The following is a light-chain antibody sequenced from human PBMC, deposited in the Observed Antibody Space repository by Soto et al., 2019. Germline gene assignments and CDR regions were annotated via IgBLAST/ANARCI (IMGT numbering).Light chain of an antibody. V-gene: IGKV1-5*01. CDR1: QGIVRW. J-gene: IGKJ1*01. CDR3: QHYYGFSRT. Sequence: DIQMTQSPSTLSASVGDRVTITCRASQGIVRWLAWYQQKPGKAPKLLIYDASSLESGVTSRFSGSGAGTEFTLTISSLQPDDFATYYCQHYYGFSRTFGQGTKVEIK. CDR2: DAS.